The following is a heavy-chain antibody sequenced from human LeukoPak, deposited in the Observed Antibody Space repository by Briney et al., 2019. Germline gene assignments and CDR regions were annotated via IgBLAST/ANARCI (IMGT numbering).Heavy chain of an antibody. CDR3: ARQLRFLEWPIWGYFDY. CDR2: IYYSGST. V-gene: IGHV4-39*01. D-gene: IGHD3-3*01. J-gene: IGHJ4*02. CDR1: GGSISSSSYY. Sequence: PSETLSLTCTVSGGSISSSSYYWGWIRQPPGKGLEWIGSIYYSGSTYYNPSLKSRVTISVDTSKNQFSLKLSSVTAADTAVYYCARQLRFLEWPIWGYFDYWGQGTLVTVSS.